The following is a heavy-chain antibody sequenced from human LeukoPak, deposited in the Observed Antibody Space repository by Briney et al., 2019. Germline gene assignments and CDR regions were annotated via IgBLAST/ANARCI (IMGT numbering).Heavy chain of an antibody. V-gene: IGHV3-7*01. Sequence: GGSLRLSCAASGFTFSSYWTSWVRQAPGKGLEWVGNIKQDGSERNHVDSVKGRFTISRDNAKKSLYLQMNSLRAEDTAVYYCARDWGAYYHFFDYWGQGTLVTVSS. CDR1: GFTFSSYW. CDR2: IKQDGSER. D-gene: IGHD3-22*01. CDR3: ARDWGAYYHFFDY. J-gene: IGHJ4*02.